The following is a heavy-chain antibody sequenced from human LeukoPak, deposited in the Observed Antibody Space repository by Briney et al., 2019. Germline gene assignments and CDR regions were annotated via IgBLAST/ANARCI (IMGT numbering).Heavy chain of an antibody. Sequence: SETLSLTCAVYGGSFSGYYWSWIRQPPGKGLEWIGEINHSGSTNYNPSLKSRVTISVDTSKNQFSLKLSSVTAADTAVYYCARDHCSGGSCQFDYWGQGTLVTVSS. CDR2: INHSGST. CDR1: GGSFSGYY. J-gene: IGHJ4*02. V-gene: IGHV4-34*01. D-gene: IGHD2-15*01. CDR3: ARDHCSGGSCQFDY.